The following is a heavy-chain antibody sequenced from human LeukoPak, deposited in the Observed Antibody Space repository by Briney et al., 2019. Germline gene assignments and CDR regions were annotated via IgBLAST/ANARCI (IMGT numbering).Heavy chain of an antibody. J-gene: IGHJ4*02. Sequence: GGSLRLSCAASGFTFSSYEMNWVRQAPGKGLEWVSYISSSGSTIYYADSVEGRFTISRDNAKNSLYLQMNSLRAGDTAVYYCARARGIDLESRGLDYWGQGTLVTVSS. CDR2: ISSSGSTI. D-gene: IGHD3-10*01. CDR3: ARARGIDLESRGLDY. V-gene: IGHV3-48*03. CDR1: GFTFSSYE.